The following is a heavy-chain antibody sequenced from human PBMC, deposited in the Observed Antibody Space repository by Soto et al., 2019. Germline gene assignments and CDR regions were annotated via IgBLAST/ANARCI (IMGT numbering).Heavy chain of an antibody. CDR2: IWYDGSNK. D-gene: IGHD6-6*01. V-gene: IGHV3-33*01. J-gene: IGHJ6*02. Sequence: QVQLVESGGGVVQPGRSLRLSCAASGFTFSSYGMHGVRQAPGKGLEWVAVIWYDGSNKYYADSVKGRFTISRDNSKNTLYLQMNSLRAEDTAVYYCARAPPLARRYYGMDVWGQGTTVTVSS. CDR1: GFTFSSYG. CDR3: ARAPPLARRYYGMDV.